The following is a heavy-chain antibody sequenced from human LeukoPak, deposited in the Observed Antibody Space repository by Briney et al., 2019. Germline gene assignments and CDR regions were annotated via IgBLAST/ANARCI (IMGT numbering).Heavy chain of an antibody. CDR3: ARTVVITARFDY. CDR1: GFTFSDYY. D-gene: IGHD3-22*01. Sequence: GGSLRLSCAASGFTFSDYYMSWIRQAPGKGLEWVSCISSSGSTIYYADSVKGRFTISRDNGKNSLYLQMNSLRAEDTAVYYCARTVVITARFDYWGQGTLVTVSS. J-gene: IGHJ4*02. V-gene: IGHV3-11*04. CDR2: ISSSGSTI.